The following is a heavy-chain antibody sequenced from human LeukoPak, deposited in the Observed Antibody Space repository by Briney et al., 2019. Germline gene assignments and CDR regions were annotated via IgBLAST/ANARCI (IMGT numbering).Heavy chain of an antibody. CDR2: IYYSGST. D-gene: IGHD2-15*01. J-gene: IGHJ5*02. CDR1: GGSISSYY. CDR3: ARQPRYCSGGSCLNWFDP. Sequence: SETLSLTCTVSGGSISSYYWSWIRQPPGKGLEWIGYIYYSGSTNYNPSLKSRVTISVDTSKNQFSLKLSSVTAADTAVYYCARQPRYCSGGSCLNWFDPWGQGTLVTVSS. V-gene: IGHV4-59*01.